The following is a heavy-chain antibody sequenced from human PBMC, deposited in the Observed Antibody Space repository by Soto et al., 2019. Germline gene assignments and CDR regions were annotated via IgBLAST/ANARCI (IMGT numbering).Heavy chain of an antibody. CDR1: GITFSNYW. Sequence: EVHLVESGGGLVQPGGSLRLSCAASGITFSNYWMTWVRQAPGKGLEWVANIKQDGSEKYYVDSVKGRFTISRDNAKNSLYLEMNSLRAEDTAVYYCARGQDDSSVAFDIWGQGTMVTVSS. V-gene: IGHV3-7*01. D-gene: IGHD3-3*01. J-gene: IGHJ3*02. CDR3: ARGQDDSSVAFDI. CDR2: IKQDGSEK.